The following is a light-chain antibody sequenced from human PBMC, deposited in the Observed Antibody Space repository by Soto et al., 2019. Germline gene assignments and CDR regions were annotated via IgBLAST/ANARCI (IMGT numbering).Light chain of an antibody. CDR1: SSDVGGYNY. J-gene: IGLJ3*02. CDR3: SSYTSSVTWV. CDR2: DVS. V-gene: IGLV2-14*01. Sequence: QSVLTQPASVSGSPGQSITISCTGTSSDVGGYNYVCWYQQHPGKAPKVMIYDVSNRPSGVSNRFSGSKSGNTASLTISGLQAEDEADYYCSSYTSSVTWVFGGGTKLTVL.